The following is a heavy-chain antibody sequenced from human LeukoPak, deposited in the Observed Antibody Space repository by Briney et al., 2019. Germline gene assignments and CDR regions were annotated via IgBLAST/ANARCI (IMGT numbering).Heavy chain of an antibody. Sequence: SETLSLTCTVSGGSISSYYWSWIRQPPRKGLEWIGYIYYSGSTTYSPSLKSRVTISVDTSKNHFSLKLTSVTAADTAVYYCARTATTGDYFDYWGQGTLVTVSS. CDR1: GGSISSYY. CDR3: ARTATTGDYFDY. V-gene: IGHV4-59*01. J-gene: IGHJ4*02. CDR2: IYYSGST. D-gene: IGHD1-1*01.